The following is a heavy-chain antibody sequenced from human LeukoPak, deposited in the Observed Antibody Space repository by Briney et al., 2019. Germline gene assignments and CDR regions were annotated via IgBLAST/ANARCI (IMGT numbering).Heavy chain of an antibody. CDR3: ARGWDYDSGGRPTAYVY. J-gene: IGHJ4*02. CDR2: IIPIFGTT. Sequence: SVKVSCKASGGTFSNYAINWVRQAPGQGLEWMGGIIPIFGTTNYAQKFQGRVTITADKSTSTVYMELNSLKSEDTAVYYCARGWDYDSGGRPTAYVYWGQGTLVTVSS. CDR1: GGTFSNYA. D-gene: IGHD3-22*01. V-gene: IGHV1-69*06.